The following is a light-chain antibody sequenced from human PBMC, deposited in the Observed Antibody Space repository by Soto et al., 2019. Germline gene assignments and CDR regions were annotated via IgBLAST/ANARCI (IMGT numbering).Light chain of an antibody. J-gene: IGKJ1*01. CDR2: GAS. V-gene: IGKV3-20*01. CDR3: QQYGSSSWT. CDR1: QSVSSSY. Sequence: EIVLTQSPGTLSLSPGERATLSCRASQSVSSSYLAWYQQKPGQAPRLLIYGASSSATGIPDRFSGSGSGTDFTITISRLEQEDFVVYYCQQYGSSSWTFGQGTKVEIK.